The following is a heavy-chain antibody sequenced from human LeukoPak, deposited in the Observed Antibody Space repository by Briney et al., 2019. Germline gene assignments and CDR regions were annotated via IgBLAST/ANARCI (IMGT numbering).Heavy chain of an antibody. CDR2: INHSGST. Sequence: SETLSLTCAVYGGSFSGYYWSWIRQPPGKGLEWIGEINHSGSTNYNPSLKSRVTISVDTSKNQFSLKLSSVTAADTAVYYCARDLPSYSSGWYVPAFVEDYWGQGTLVTVSS. CDR3: ARDLPSYSSGWYVPAFVEDY. V-gene: IGHV4-34*01. J-gene: IGHJ4*02. CDR1: GGSFSGYY. D-gene: IGHD6-19*01.